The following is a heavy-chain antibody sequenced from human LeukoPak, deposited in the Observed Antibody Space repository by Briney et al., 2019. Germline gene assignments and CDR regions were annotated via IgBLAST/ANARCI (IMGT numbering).Heavy chain of an antibody. CDR2: IYPGGSDT. CDR3: VRLTSASFDS. D-gene: IGHD6-6*01. Sequence: GESLKISCKGSGYSFTDYWIGWVRQMPGKGLEWMGIIYPGGSDTRYSPSFQGQVTISADKSISTAYLQWSSLKASDTAMYYCVRLTSASFDSWGQGTLVTVSS. J-gene: IGHJ4*02. CDR1: GYSFTDYW. V-gene: IGHV5-51*01.